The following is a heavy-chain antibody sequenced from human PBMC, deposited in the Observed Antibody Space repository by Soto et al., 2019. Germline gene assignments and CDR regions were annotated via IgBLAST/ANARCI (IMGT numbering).Heavy chain of an antibody. CDR2: VYHSGST. CDR3: ATLPPRIGLKVLPIPT. Sequence: QVYLHQSGPGLVKPSGTLSLTCAVSGDSISSTHWWTWVRQTPGKGLEWIGEVYHSGSTSYNPSLKSRVTISVDKSNNQFSQKLTSVTAADTAVYFCATLPPRIGLKVLPIPTWGQGTLVSVSS. J-gene: IGHJ5*02. D-gene: IGHD2-2*02. CDR1: GDSISSTHW. V-gene: IGHV4-4*02.